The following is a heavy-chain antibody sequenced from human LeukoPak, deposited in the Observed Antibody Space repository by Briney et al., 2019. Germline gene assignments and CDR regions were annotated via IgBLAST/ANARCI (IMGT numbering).Heavy chain of an antibody. CDR2: MKPDGSEK. Sequence: GGSHRLSCAASGFTFSNYWLSWVRQPPGKALEWVANMKPDGSEKYYVDSVKGRFTISRDNAKNSLYLQMNSLRAEDTAIYYCARDLSGPSVYWGQGTLVTVSS. CDR1: GFTFSNYW. CDR3: ARDLSGPSVY. V-gene: IGHV3-7*01. D-gene: IGHD2-15*01. J-gene: IGHJ4*02.